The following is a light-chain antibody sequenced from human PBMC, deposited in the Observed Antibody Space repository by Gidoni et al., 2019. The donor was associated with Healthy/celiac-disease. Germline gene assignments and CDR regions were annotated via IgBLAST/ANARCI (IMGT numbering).Light chain of an antibody. V-gene: IGKV1-39*01. Sequence: DIQMTQSPSSLSASVGDRVTITCPASQSISSYLYWYQQKPGKDPKLLIYAASSLQSGVPSRYSGSGSETDFTLTISSLQPEDFATYYCQRSYSTWTFGQGTKVEIK. CDR3: QRSYSTWT. CDR1: QSISSY. J-gene: IGKJ1*01. CDR2: AAS.